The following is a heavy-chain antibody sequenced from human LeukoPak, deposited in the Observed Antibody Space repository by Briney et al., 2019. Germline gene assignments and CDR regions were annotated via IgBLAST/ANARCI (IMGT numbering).Heavy chain of an antibody. CDR1: GFTFSSYS. J-gene: IGHJ4*02. CDR2: ISSSSSYI. D-gene: IGHD5-18*01. V-gene: IGHV3-21*01. Sequence: GGSLRLSCAASGFTFSSYSMNWLRQAPGKGLEWVSSISSSSSYIYYADSVKGRFTISRDNAKNSLYLQMNSLRAEDTAVYYCARLPDVDTAMARNWGQGTLVTVSS. CDR3: ARLPDVDTAMARN.